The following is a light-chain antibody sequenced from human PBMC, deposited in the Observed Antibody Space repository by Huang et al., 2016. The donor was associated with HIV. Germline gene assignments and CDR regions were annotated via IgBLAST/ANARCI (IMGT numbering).Light chain of an antibody. Sequence: EIVLTQSPATLSLSPGERATLSCRASQSVSSDLAWYQQKPGQAPRLLIYDASNRATCIPARFSGSGSGTDFTLTISSLEPEDFAVYYCQQRSNWRGLTFGGGTKVEIK. J-gene: IGKJ4*01. V-gene: IGKV3-11*01. CDR2: DAS. CDR1: QSVSSD. CDR3: QQRSNWRGLT.